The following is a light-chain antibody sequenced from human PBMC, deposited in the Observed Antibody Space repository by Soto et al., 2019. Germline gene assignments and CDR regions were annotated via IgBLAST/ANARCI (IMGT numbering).Light chain of an antibody. CDR1: QSISNS. CDR2: GAS. Sequence: IVMTQSPATLSLSPGEKATLSCRASQSISNSFAWFQQKPGQVPRLLIYGASNRATGVSARFSGSGSGTDFTLKISRVEAEDVGVYYCMQALQTLLFTFGPGTKVDIK. CDR3: MQALQTLLFT. J-gene: IGKJ3*01. V-gene: IGKV3-15*01.